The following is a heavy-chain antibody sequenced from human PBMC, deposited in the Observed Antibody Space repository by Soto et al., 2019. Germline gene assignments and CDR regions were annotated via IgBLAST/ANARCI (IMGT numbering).Heavy chain of an antibody. CDR1: GYTLTELS. J-gene: IGHJ4*02. Sequence: GASVKVSCKVSGYTLTELSMHWVRQAPGKGLEWMGGFDPEDGETIYAQKAQGRVTMTEDTSTDTPYMELSSLRSEDTAVYYCAPRTCDGPYHYWGQGTLVTVSS. V-gene: IGHV1-24*01. CDR3: APRTCDGPYHY. CDR2: FDPEDGET.